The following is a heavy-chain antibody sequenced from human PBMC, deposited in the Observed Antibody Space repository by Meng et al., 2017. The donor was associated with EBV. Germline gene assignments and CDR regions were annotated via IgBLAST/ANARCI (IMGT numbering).Heavy chain of an antibody. J-gene: IGHJ4*02. CDR3: ARDRTSNRFDY. CDR2: ISSNSIDI. Sequence: EQLGEAGGGLVKPGASLRLSCAASGFTLRSYSMNWVRLAPGKGLEWVSSISSNSIDIYYADLVKGRFTISRDNAKNSLFLQMNSLRAEDTAVYYCARDRTSNRFDYWGQGTLVTVSS. CDR1: GFTLRSYS. D-gene: IGHD2-8*01. V-gene: IGHV3-21*01.